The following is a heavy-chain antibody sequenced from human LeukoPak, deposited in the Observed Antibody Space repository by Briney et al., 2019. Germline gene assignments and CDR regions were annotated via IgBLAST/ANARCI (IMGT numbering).Heavy chain of an antibody. V-gene: IGHV3-66*01. D-gene: IGHD3-9*01. CDR3: ARGSSSRYILTGHSSLDY. Sequence: GGSLRLSCAASGFTVSSNYMSWVRQAPGKGLEWVSVIYSGGSTYYADSVKGRFTISRDNSKNTLYLQMNSLRAEDTAVYYCARGSSSRYILTGHSSLDYWGQGTLVTASS. CDR1: GFTVSSNY. J-gene: IGHJ4*02. CDR2: IYSGGST.